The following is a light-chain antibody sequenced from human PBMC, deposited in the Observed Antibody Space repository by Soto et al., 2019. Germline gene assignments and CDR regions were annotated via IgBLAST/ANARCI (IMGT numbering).Light chain of an antibody. J-gene: IGKJ1*01. CDR3: QQRSNWPRT. CDR2: GAS. Sequence: EIVLTQSPGTLSLSPGERATLSCRASQSVSSSYLGWYQQKPGQAPRLLMYGASSRATGIPERFSGSGSGTDFTLTISSLEPEDLAVYYCQQRSNWPRTFGQGTKVDIK. CDR1: QSVSSSY. V-gene: IGKV3D-20*02.